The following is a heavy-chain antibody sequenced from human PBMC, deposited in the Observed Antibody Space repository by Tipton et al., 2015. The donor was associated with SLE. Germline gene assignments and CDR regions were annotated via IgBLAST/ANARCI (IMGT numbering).Heavy chain of an antibody. Sequence: QSGAEVKKPGASVKVSCKASGYTFTSYDINWVRQATGQGLEWMGWMNPNSGNTGYAQKFQGRATMTRNTSISTAYMELSSLRSEDTAVYYCARGLSYYDYVWGSSYFQHWGQGTLVTVSS. CDR2: MNPNSGNT. J-gene: IGHJ1*01. CDR1: GYTFTSYD. CDR3: ARGLSYYDYVWGSSYFQH. D-gene: IGHD3-16*01. V-gene: IGHV1-8*01.